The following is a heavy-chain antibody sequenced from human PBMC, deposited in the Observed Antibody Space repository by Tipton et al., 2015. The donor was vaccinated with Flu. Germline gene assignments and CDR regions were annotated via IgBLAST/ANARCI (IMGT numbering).Heavy chain of an antibody. CDR1: GGSIRSYY. Sequence: TLSLTCTVSGGSIRSYYWSWIRQPAGKALEWVGRIYTSGTTKYNPSLKSRLSMSVDTSKNQFSLKLTSVTAADTAVYYCARGSGSGTYVIFDFWGQGTLVTASS. D-gene: IGHD3-10*01. V-gene: IGHV4-4*07. CDR3: ARGSGSGTYVIFDF. CDR2: IYTSGTT. J-gene: IGHJ4*02.